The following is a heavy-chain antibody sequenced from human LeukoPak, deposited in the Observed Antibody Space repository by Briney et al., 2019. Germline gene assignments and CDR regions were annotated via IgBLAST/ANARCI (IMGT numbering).Heavy chain of an antibody. V-gene: IGHV3-9*01. D-gene: IGHD6-19*01. J-gene: IGHJ4*02. CDR1: GFTFDDYA. CDR2: ISWNSGSI. CDR3: AKAGSSGLDY. Sequence: GRSLRLSCAASGFTFDDYAMHWVRQAPGKGLEWVSGISWNSGSIGYADSVKGRFTISRDNAKNSLYLQMNSLRAEDTALYYCAKAGSSGLDYWGQGTLVTVSS.